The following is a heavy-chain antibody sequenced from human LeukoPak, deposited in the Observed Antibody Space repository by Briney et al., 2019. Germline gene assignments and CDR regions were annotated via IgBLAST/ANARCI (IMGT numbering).Heavy chain of an antibody. CDR2: ISAYNGNT. Sequence: ASVKVSCKASGYTFTRYGISWVRQAPGQGLEWMGWISAYNGNTNYAQKLQGRVTMTTDTSTSTACMELRSLRSDDTAVYYCARDQGYCSGGSCSEFDYWGQGTLVTVSS. CDR3: ARDQGYCSGGSCSEFDY. J-gene: IGHJ4*02. CDR1: GYTFTRYG. V-gene: IGHV1-18*01. D-gene: IGHD2-15*01.